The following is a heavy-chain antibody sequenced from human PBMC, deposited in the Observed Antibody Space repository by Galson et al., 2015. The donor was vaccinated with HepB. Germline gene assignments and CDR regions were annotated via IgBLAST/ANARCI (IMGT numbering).Heavy chain of an antibody. CDR2: ISGGGDRT. Sequence: SLRLSCAASGFTFSSYDMSWARQAPGKGLEWVSAISGGGDRTYYADSVMGRFTISRDNSKNTLYLQMNSLRAEDTAVYYCATDPPPGIAVIGGWGQGTLVTVSS. J-gene: IGHJ4*02. CDR3: ATDPPPGIAVIGG. V-gene: IGHV3-23*01. CDR1: GFTFSSYD. D-gene: IGHD6-19*01.